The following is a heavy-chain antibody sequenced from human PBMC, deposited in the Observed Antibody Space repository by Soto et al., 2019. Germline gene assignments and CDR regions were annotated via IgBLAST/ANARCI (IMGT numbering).Heavy chain of an antibody. D-gene: IGHD6-13*01. Sequence: PSETLSLTCTVSGGSISSGDYYWSWIRQPPGKGLEWIGYIYYSGSTYYNPSLKSRVTISVDTSKNQFSLKLSSVTAADTAVYYCASRYSSSWYYFDYWGQGTLVTVPS. V-gene: IGHV4-30-4*01. CDR2: IYYSGST. CDR1: GGSISSGDYY. J-gene: IGHJ4*02. CDR3: ASRYSSSWYYFDY.